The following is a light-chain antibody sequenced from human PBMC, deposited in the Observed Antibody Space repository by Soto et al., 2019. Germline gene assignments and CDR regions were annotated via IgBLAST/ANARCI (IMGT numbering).Light chain of an antibody. CDR3: CSYGGTTTWV. Sequence: QSALTQPASVSGSPGQSITISCTGSSSDVGSYNLVSWYQQHPGKAPKLIIYEVSKRPLGFSNRFSGSKSGHTASLTISGLQAEDEADYYCCSYGGTTTWVFGGGTQLTVL. J-gene: IGLJ3*02. CDR1: SSDVGSYNL. V-gene: IGLV2-23*02. CDR2: EVS.